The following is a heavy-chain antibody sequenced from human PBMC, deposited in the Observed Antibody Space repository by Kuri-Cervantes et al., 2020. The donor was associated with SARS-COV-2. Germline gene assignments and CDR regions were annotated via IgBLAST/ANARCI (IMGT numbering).Heavy chain of an antibody. Sequence: SETLSLTCAVYGGSFSGYYWSWIRQPPGKGLEWIGEINHSGSTNYNPSLKSRVTISVDTSKNQFSLKLSSVTAADTAVYYCARGGWGSGGLRATASHYYYYMDVWGKGTTVTVSS. D-gene: IGHD3-16*01. V-gene: IGHV4-34*01. J-gene: IGHJ6*03. CDR1: GGSFSGYY. CDR3: ARGGWGSGGLRATASHYYYYMDV. CDR2: INHSGST.